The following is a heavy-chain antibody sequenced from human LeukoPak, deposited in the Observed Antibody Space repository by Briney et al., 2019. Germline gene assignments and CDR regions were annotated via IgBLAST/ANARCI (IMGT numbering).Heavy chain of an antibody. J-gene: IGHJ4*02. CDR1: GLTFSSHT. Sequence: GGSLRLSCAASGLTFSSHTMHWVRQAPGKGLEWVAVISQDGSDRHYTDSVKGRFTISRDNSKNTLYLQMNSLRAEDTAVYYCAREPPDAYGLDYWGQGTLVTVSS. D-gene: IGHD3-10*01. V-gene: IGHV3-30-3*01. CDR3: AREPPDAYGLDY. CDR2: ISQDGSDR.